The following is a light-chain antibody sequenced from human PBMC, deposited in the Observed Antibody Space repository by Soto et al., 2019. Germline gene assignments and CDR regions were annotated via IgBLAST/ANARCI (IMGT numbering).Light chain of an antibody. J-gene: IGKJ5*01. V-gene: IGKV3-15*01. CDR1: QSVSSN. CDR2: GAS. CDR3: QQYSDWPST. Sequence: EIVMTQSPATLSVSQGARVTLSCRASQSVSSNLAWYQQKPGQAPRLLIYGASTRATGIPARFSGSGSETEFTLTISSLQSEDFAVYHCQQYSDWPSTFGQGTRLEN.